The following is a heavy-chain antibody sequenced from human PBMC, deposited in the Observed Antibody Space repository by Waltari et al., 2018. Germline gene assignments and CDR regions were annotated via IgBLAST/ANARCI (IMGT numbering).Heavy chain of an antibody. CDR1: GGSISSYY. CDR2: IYYSGST. V-gene: IGHV4-59*01. Sequence: QVQLQESGPGLVKPSETLSLTCTVSGGSISSYYWSWIRQPPGKGLEWIGYIYYSGSTNYNPSLKSRVTISVDTSKNQFSLKLSSVTAADTAVYYCARDRGFIAVADGGDWFDPWGQGTLVTVSS. CDR3: ARDRGFIAVADGGDWFDP. D-gene: IGHD6-19*01. J-gene: IGHJ5*02.